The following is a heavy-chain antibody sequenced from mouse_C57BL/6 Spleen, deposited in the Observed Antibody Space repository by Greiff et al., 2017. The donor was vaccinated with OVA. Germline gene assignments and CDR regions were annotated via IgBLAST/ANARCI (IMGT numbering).Heavy chain of an antibody. CDR3: TRLQTHYYAMDY. V-gene: IGHV1-15*01. J-gene: IGHJ4*01. Sequence: VKLVESGAELVRPGASVTLSCKASGYTFTDYEMHWVKQTPVHGLEWIGAIDPETGGTAYNQKFKGKAILTADKSSSTAYMELRSLTSEDSAVYYCTRLQTHYYAMDYWGQGTSVTVSS. CDR1: GYTFTDYE. CDR2: IDPETGGT.